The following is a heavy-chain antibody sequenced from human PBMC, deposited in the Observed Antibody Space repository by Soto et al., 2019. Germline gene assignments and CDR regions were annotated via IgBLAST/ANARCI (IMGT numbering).Heavy chain of an antibody. CDR1: GVTFSSYG. CDR3: ATTGPY. CDR2: IWFDGSNK. V-gene: IGHV3-33*01. J-gene: IGHJ4*02. Sequence: QVQLVESGGGVVQPGRALRLSCAASGVTFSSYGMHWVRQAPGKGLEWVAVIWFDGSNKFYADSVKGRFTISRDNSKNTVSMQMNSLRDDDSAAYYCATTGPYWGQGTLVTVSS.